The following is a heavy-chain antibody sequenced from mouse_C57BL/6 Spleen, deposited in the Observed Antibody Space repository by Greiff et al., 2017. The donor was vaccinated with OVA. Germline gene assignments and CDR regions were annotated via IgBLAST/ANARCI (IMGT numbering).Heavy chain of an antibody. CDR2: INPNNGGT. D-gene: IGHD1-1*01. CDR3: ARRYYGSSYEDYFDY. CDR1: GYTFTDYY. V-gene: IGHV1-26*01. J-gene: IGHJ2*01. Sequence: VQLQQSGPELVKPGASVKISCQASGYTFTDYYMNWVKQSHGKSLEWIGDINPNNGGTSYNQKFKGKATLTVDKSSSTAYMELRSLTSEDSAVYYCARRYYGSSYEDYFDYWGRGTTHTDSS.